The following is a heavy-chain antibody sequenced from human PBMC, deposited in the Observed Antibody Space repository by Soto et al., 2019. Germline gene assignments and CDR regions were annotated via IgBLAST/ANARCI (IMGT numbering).Heavy chain of an antibody. D-gene: IGHD6-19*01. V-gene: IGHV3-7*01. Sequence: EVKLEESGGGLVQTGGSLRLSCAVSGFTFSAYWMRWVRQSPGRGLEGVANIKDDGSQTYYVDSVRGRFTISRDNGQNSLYLHMTSLRAEDTAVYYCATAVRGSAWSYWGQGTLVNVSS. J-gene: IGHJ4*02. CDR1: GFTFSAYW. CDR3: ATAVRGSAWSY. CDR2: IKDDGSQT.